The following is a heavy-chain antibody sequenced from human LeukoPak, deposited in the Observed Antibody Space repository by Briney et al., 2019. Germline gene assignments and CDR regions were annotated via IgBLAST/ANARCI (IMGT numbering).Heavy chain of an antibody. CDR3: ARDLSRYYDSSGPFDY. V-gene: IGHV1-18*01. Sequence: ASVKVSCKASGGTFSSYAISWVRQAPGQGLEWMGWISAYNGNTNYAQKLQGRVTMTTDTSTSTAYMELRSLRSDDTAVYYCARDLSRYYDSSGPFDYWGQGTLVTVSS. CDR2: ISAYNGNT. D-gene: IGHD3-22*01. J-gene: IGHJ4*02. CDR1: GGTFSSYA.